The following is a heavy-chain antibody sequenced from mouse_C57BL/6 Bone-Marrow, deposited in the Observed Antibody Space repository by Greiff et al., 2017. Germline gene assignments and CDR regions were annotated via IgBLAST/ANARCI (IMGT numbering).Heavy chain of an antibody. Sequence: VQLQQSGAELVKPGASVKMSCKASGYTFTSYWITWVKQRPGQGLEWIGDIYPGSGSTNYNEKFKSKATLTVDTSSSTAYMQLSSLTSEDSAVYYCARSWGWFLDVWGTGTTVTVSS. CDR3: ARSWGWFLDV. V-gene: IGHV1-55*01. CDR2: IYPGSGST. CDR1: GYTFTSYW. J-gene: IGHJ1*03.